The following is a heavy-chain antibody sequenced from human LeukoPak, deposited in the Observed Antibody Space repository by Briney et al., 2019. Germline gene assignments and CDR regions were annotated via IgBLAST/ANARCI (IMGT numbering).Heavy chain of an antibody. J-gene: IGHJ4*02. CDR2: MSGRGVST. V-gene: IGHV3-23*01. CDR1: GFTFTNYA. CDR3: AKDCNGGNCYIDY. Sequence: SGGSLRLSCAASGFTFTNYAMSWVRQAPGKGLEWVSGMSGRGVSTYYADSVKGRFTISSDNSKNTLYLQMNSLRAEDTAIYYCAKDCNGGNCYIDYWGQGTLATVAS. D-gene: IGHD2-15*01.